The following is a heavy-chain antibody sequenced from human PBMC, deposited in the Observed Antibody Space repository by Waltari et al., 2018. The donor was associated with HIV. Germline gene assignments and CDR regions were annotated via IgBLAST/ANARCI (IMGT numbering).Heavy chain of an antibody. CDR1: GFTFSSDS. V-gene: IGHV3-48*01. D-gene: IGHD1-26*01. Sequence: EVQLVESGGGLVQPGGSLRLSCAASGFTFSSDSMNWVRQAPWQGLGWVSYISSSGSTIYYADSVRGRFTISRDNAKNSLYLQLNSLRAEDTAVYYCARDYSGTYADFDYWGQGTLVTVSS. J-gene: IGHJ4*02. CDR3: ARDYSGTYADFDY. CDR2: ISSSGSTI.